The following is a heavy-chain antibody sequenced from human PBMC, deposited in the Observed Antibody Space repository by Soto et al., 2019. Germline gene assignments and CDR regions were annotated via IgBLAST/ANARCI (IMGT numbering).Heavy chain of an antibody. CDR3: ARGRVARPDFDY. J-gene: IGHJ4*02. CDR1: GGTFSSYA. V-gene: IGHV1-69*06. Sequence: GASVKVSCKASGGTFSSYAISWVRQAPGQGLEWMGGIIPIFGTANYAQKFQGRVTITADKSTSTAYMELSSLRSEDTAVYYCARGRVARPDFDYWGQGTLVTVSS. CDR2: IIPIFGTA. D-gene: IGHD6-6*01.